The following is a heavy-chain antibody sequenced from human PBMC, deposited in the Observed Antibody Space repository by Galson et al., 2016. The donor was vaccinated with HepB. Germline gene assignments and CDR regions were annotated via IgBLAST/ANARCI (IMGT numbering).Heavy chain of an antibody. CDR2: ISGGGDRI. Sequence: SLRLSCAASGLTFNNHAMSWVRQAPGKGLEWVAAISGGGDRIYYADLVKGRFTISRDNSKNTFYLQMNSLRADDPAVYYCATPAGYCSANDCYSFDYWGRGTLVTVS. CDR1: GLTFNNHA. J-gene: IGHJ4*02. D-gene: IGHD2-15*01. V-gene: IGHV3-23*01. CDR3: ATPAGYCSANDCYSFDY.